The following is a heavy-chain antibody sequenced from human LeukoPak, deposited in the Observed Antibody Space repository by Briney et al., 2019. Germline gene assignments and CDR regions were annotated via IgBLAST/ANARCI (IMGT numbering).Heavy chain of an antibody. CDR3: ARDDFYDSSGYHPTS. Sequence: HPGGSLRLSCAASGFTFSSYGMHWVRQAPGKGLEWVALIWYDGTNKYYADSVKGRFTISRDNSKNTLYLQMNSLRAEDTAVYYCARDDFYDSSGYHPTSWGQGTLVTVSS. CDR2: IWYDGTNK. V-gene: IGHV3-33*01. D-gene: IGHD3-22*01. J-gene: IGHJ4*02. CDR1: GFTFSSYG.